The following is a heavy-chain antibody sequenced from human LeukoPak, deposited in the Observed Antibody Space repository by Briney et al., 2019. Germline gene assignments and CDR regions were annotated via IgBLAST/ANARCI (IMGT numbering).Heavy chain of an antibody. V-gene: IGHV4-39*01. J-gene: IGHJ4*02. CDR3: ARQVRGGIVVVVAAIRGDFDY. D-gene: IGHD2-15*01. CDR1: GGSISSSSYY. CDR2: IYYSGST. Sequence: PSETLSLTCTVSGGSISSSSYYWGWIRQPPGKGLEWIGSIYYSGSTYYNPSPKSRVTISVDTSKNQFSLKLSSVTAADTAVYYRARQVRGGIVVVVAAIRGDFDYWGQGTLVTVSS.